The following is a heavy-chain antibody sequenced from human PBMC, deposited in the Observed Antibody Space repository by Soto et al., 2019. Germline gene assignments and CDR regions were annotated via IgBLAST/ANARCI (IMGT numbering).Heavy chain of an antibody. D-gene: IGHD4-4*01. CDR1: GGSITSYH. V-gene: IGHV4-59*01. CDR3: ARYRRTATDGYSLDD. J-gene: IGHJ4*02. CDR2: TSYTGNT. Sequence: SEPLSLTCIVSGGSITSYHWSWIRQFPGKGLEWIAYTSYTGNTNYNPSLKSRVTISEDTSKNQFSLRVNSMTAADAAVYYCARYRRTATDGYSLDDWGQGILVTVSS.